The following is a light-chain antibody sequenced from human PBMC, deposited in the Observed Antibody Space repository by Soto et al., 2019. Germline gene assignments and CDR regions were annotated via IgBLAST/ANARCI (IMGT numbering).Light chain of an antibody. CDR3: LQHNDYPWT. CDR2: DAS. Sequence: DIQSTQYPSSLPASVGDRVTITCRASQGISSYLGWYQQKPGKAPNLLIYDASSLQSGVPARFSGSGSGTEFTLTISSLQPEDFGTYYCLQHNDYPWTFGQGTKV. J-gene: IGKJ1*01. CDR1: QGISSY. V-gene: IGKV1-17*01.